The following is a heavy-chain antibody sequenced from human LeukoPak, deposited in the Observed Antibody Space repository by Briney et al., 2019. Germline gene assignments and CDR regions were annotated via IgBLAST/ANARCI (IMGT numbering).Heavy chain of an antibody. V-gene: IGHV1-69*05. J-gene: IGHJ4*02. CDR2: IIPIFGTA. CDR1: GYTFTSYA. Sequence: SVKVSCKASGYTFTSYAISWVRQAPGQGLEWMGGIIPIFGTANYAQKFQGRVTMTRDTSTSTVYMELSSLRSEDTAVYYCARASGYCSSTSCHGEYFDYWGQGTLDTVSS. CDR3: ARASGYCSSTSCHGEYFDY. D-gene: IGHD2-2*01.